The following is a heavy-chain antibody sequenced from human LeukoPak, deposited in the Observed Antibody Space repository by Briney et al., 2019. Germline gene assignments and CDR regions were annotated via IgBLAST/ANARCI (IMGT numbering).Heavy chain of an antibody. CDR1: GFTFSSCT. CDR2: ISYDGSNK. Sequence: GGSLRLSCAASGFTFSSCTMHWVRQAPGKGLEWVAVISYDGSNKYYADSVKGRFIISRDNSKNTLYLQMNSLRPEDTAVYYCARDLFGGSYGDGDYWGQGTLVTVSS. D-gene: IGHD1-26*01. CDR3: ARDLFGGSYGDGDY. V-gene: IGHV3-30-3*01. J-gene: IGHJ4*02.